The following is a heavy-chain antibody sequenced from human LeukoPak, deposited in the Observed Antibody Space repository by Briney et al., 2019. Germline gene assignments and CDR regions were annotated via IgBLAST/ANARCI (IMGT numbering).Heavy chain of an antibody. CDR2: ISSSSSYI. D-gene: IGHD3-9*01. J-gene: IGHJ4*02. CDR1: GFTFSSYS. V-gene: IGHV3-21*01. Sequence: GGSLRLSCAASGFTFSSYSMNWVRQAPGKGLEWVSSISSSSSYIYYADSVKGRFTISRDNAKNSLYLQMNSLRAEDTAVYYCARAREDDLTGYPTHFDYWGQGTLVTVSS. CDR3: ARAREDDLTGYPTHFDY.